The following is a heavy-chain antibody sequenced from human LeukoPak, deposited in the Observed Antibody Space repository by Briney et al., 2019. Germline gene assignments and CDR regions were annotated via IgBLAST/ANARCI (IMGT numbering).Heavy chain of an antibody. J-gene: IGHJ5*02. V-gene: IGHV4-34*01. CDR2: INHSGST. CDR1: GGSFSGFY. Sequence: SETLSLTCAVHGGSFSGFYWSWIRQPPGKGLEWIGEINHSGSTNYNPSLKSRVTISVDTSKNQFSLKLTSVTAADTAVYYCASRRFGELFSSWGQGTLVTVST. CDR3: ASRRFGELFSS. D-gene: IGHD3-10*01.